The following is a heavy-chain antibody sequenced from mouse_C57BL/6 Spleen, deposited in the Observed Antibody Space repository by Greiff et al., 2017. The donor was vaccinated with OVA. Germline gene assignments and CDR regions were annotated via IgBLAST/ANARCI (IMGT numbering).Heavy chain of an antibody. V-gene: IGHV1-69*01. CDR2: IDPSDSYT. CDR1: GYTFTSYW. D-gene: IGHD1-1*01. Sequence: QVQLQQPGAELVMPGASVKLSCKASGYTFTSYWMHWVKQRPGQGLEWIGEIDPSDSYTNYNQKFKGKSTLTVDKSSSKAYMQLSSLTSEDSAVYYCARLGHYYGSSWFDYWGQGTTLTVSS. CDR3: ARLGHYYGSSWFDY. J-gene: IGHJ2*01.